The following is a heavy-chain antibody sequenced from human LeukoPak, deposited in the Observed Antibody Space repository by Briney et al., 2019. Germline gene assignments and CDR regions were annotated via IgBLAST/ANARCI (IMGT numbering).Heavy chain of an antibody. V-gene: IGHV4-38-2*02. Sequence: SETLSLTCTVSGYSISSGYYWGWIRQPPGKGLEWIGSIYHSGSTYYNPSLKSRVTISVDTSKNQFSLKLSSVTAADTAVYYCARALGVLPTWGTFYYYMDVWGKGTTVTVSS. J-gene: IGHJ6*03. D-gene: IGHD3-16*01. CDR1: GYSISSGYY. CDR2: IYHSGST. CDR3: ARALGVLPTWGTFYYYMDV.